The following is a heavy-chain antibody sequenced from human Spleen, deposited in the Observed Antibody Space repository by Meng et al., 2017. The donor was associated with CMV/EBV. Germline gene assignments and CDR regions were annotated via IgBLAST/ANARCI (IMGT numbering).Heavy chain of an antibody. V-gene: IGHV4-39*02. Sequence: SETLSLTCNVSGVSITDSHYYWGWIRQPPGKGLEWIGSIYYTGTTKFNPSLKSRATLSVDTSNSSFSVRLSSVTAADTAVYYCARSAGGSTFIDYWGQGTLVTVSS. D-gene: IGHD3-10*01. J-gene: IGHJ4*02. CDR1: GVSITDSHYY. CDR3: ARSAGGSTFIDY. CDR2: IYYTGTT.